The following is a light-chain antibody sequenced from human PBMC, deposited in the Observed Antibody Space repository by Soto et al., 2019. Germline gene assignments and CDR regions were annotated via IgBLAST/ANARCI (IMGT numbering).Light chain of an antibody. CDR3: SSFTSISTLGYV. V-gene: IGLV1-40*01. J-gene: IGLJ1*01. CDR2: GNT. CDR1: SSNIGAGSG. Sequence: QSVLTQPPSVSGAPGESVTISCAGSSSNIGAGSGVHWYQQLPGTAPKLLINGNTNRPSGVPDRFYGSKSGTSASLAITGLQAEDEADYFCSSFTSISTLGYVFGSGTKLTVL.